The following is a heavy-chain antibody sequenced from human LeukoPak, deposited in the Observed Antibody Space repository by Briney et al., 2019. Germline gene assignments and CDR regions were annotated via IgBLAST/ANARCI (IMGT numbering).Heavy chain of an antibody. J-gene: IGHJ3*02. V-gene: IGHV3-9*01. D-gene: IGHD3-10*01. CDR1: GFIFDDYA. CDR2: ISWNSGSI. Sequence: GRSLRLSCAASGFIFDDYAMHWVRRAPGKGLEWVSGISWNSGSIDYADSVKGRFTISRDNAKNSLYLQMNSLRAEDTALYYCAKGVRITVVRGAFDIWGQGTMVTVSS. CDR3: AKGVRITVVRGAFDI.